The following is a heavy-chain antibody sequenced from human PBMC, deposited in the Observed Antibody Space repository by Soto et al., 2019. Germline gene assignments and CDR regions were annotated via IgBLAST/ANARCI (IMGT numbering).Heavy chain of an antibody. CDR3: AREGGAIFGVDYYYGMDV. CDR2: ISSSSSTI. CDR1: GFTFSSYS. J-gene: IGHJ6*02. D-gene: IGHD3-3*01. V-gene: IGHV3-48*02. Sequence: EVQLVESGGGLVQPGGSLRLSCAASGFTFSSYSMNWVRQAPGKGLEWVSYISSSSSTIYYADSVKGRFTISRDNAKNSLYLQRNSLRDEDTAVYYCAREGGAIFGVDYYYGMDVWGQGTTVTVSS.